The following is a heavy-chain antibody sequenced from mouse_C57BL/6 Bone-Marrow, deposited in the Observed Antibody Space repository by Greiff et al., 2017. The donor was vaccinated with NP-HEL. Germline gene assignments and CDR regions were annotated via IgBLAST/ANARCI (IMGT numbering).Heavy chain of an antibody. J-gene: IGHJ4*01. CDR3: ARSFTSMDY. V-gene: IGHV1-81*01. CDR1: GYTFTSYG. Sequence: VQLQQSGAELARPGASVKLSCKASGYTFTSYGISWVKQRTGQGLEWIGEIYPRSGNTYYNEKFKGKATLTADKSSSTAYMELRSLTSEDSAVYFCARSFTSMDYWGQGTSVTVSS. CDR2: IYPRSGNT. D-gene: IGHD5-1*01.